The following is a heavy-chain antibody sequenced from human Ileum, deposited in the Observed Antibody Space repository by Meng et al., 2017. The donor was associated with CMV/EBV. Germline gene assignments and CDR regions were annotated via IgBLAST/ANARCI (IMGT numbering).Heavy chain of an antibody. CDR2: ISGSGGST. V-gene: IGHV3-23*01. CDR1: GFTFNSYA. Sequence: GGSLRLSCSASGFTFNSYAMNWVRQAPGKGLEWVSGISGSGGSTYYADSVKGRFTISRDNSKNTLYLQMNSLRAEDTAVYYCAKDRAARNYGGSGMDVWGQGTTVTVSS. CDR3: AKDRAARNYGGSGMDV. J-gene: IGHJ6*02. D-gene: IGHD4-23*01.